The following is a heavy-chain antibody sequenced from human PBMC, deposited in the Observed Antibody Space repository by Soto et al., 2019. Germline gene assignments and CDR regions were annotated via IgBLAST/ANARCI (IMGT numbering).Heavy chain of an antibody. J-gene: IGHJ4*02. V-gene: IGHV3-73*02. Sequence: EVQLVESGGGLVQPGGSLKLSCAASGFTFSGSAMHWVRQAPGKGLEWVGRIRSKANSDATVHAASVKGRFTISRDDSKTTAYLQMNSLKTEDTAVYYCTTPSINYYFLPDYFNYWGQGSLVTVSS. CDR2: IRSKANSDAT. CDR1: GFTFSGSA. D-gene: IGHD3-9*01. CDR3: TTPSINYYFLPDYFNY.